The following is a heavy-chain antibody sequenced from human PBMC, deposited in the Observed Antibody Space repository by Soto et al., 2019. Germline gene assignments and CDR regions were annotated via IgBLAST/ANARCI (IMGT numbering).Heavy chain of an antibody. D-gene: IGHD5-12*01. CDR3: AKDYWLRNWFDP. J-gene: IGHJ5*02. Sequence: GGSLRLSCAASGFTFSRYAMSWVRQAPGNGLEWVSAISGSGGSTYYADSVKGRFTISRDNSKNTLYLQRNSLRAEDTAVYYCAKDYWLRNWFDPWGQGTLVTVSS. CDR2: ISGSGGST. CDR1: GFTFSRYA. V-gene: IGHV3-23*01.